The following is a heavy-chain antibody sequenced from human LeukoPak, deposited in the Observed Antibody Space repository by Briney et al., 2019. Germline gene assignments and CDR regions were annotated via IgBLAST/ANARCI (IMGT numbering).Heavy chain of an antibody. D-gene: IGHD6-13*01. CDR1: GFTFSSYG. V-gene: IGHV3-23*01. J-gene: IGHJ6*03. Sequence: PGGSLRLSCTASGFTFSSYGMSWVRQAPGKGLEWVSAISGPGDSTYSADSVKGRFTISRDNSKNTLYLQMNSLRAEDTAVYYCARDKEIAAAGRGWYYYYYMDVWGKGTTVTVSS. CDR3: ARDKEIAAAGRGWYYYYYMDV. CDR2: ISGPGDST.